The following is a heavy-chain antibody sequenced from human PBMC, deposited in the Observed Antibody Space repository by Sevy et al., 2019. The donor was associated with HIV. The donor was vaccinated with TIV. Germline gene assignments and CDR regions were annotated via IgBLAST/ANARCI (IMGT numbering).Heavy chain of an antibody. CDR3: TTGGFPNCGSDAFDI. J-gene: IGHJ3*02. CDR1: GFTFSIIY. CDR2: MKSKTDDGTT. V-gene: IGHV3-15*01. Sequence: GGSLRLSCAASGFTFSIIYMNWVRQSPGKGLEWVARMKSKTDDGTTDYAAPVKDRFTMSRDDSKNTLYLQMNSLKADGTPVYYCTTGGFPNCGSDAFDIWGQGTMVTVSS. D-gene: IGHD2-21*01.